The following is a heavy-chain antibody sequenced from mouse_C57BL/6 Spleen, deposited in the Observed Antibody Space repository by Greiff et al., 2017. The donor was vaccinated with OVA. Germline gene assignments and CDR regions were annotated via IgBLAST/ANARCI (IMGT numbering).Heavy chain of an antibody. Sequence: QVQLKQSGPGLVQPSQSLSITCTVSGFSLTSYGVHWVRQSPGKGLEWLGVIWRGGSTDYNAAFMSRLSITKDNSKSQVFFKMNSLQADDTAIYYCAKNQGSSGYGVDYFDYWGQGTTLTVSS. J-gene: IGHJ2*01. V-gene: IGHV2-5*01. CDR1: GFSLTSYG. D-gene: IGHD3-2*02. CDR3: AKNQGSSGYGVDYFDY. CDR2: IWRGGST.